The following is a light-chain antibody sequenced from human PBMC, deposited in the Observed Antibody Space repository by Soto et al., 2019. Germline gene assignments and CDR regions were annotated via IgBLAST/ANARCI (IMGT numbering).Light chain of an antibody. Sequence: ENVLTQSPGTLSLSPGERATLFCRASQSVSSSSLAWYQQKPGQAPRLLMYGASSRATGIPARFSGSGSGTDFTLTISSLQPDDFATYYCQQYNSYSFGQGTKGDIK. V-gene: IGKV3-20*01. J-gene: IGKJ1*01. CDR3: QQYNSYS. CDR1: QSVSSSS. CDR2: GAS.